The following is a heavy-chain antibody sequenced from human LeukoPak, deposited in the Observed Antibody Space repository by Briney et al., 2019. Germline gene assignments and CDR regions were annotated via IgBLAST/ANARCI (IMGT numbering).Heavy chain of an antibody. CDR1: GGTFSSYA. V-gene: IGHV1-69*05. D-gene: IGHD2-15*01. Sequence: ASVKVSCKASGGTFSSYAISWVRQAPGQGLEWMGGIIPIFGTANYAQKFQGRVTITTDESTSTAYMELSSLRSEDTAVYYCARVTTFVVAAPWFDPWGQGTLVTVSS. CDR3: ARVTTFVVAAPWFDP. CDR2: IIPIFGTA. J-gene: IGHJ5*02.